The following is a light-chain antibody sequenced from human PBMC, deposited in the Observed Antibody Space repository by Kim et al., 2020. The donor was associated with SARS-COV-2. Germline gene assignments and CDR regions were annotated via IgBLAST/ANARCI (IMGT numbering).Light chain of an antibody. V-gene: IGLV1-47*01. Sequence: ELTQPPSASRTPGQRVTISCSGSSSNIGSNYVYWYQQLPGTAPKLLIYRNNQRPSGVPDRFSGSKSGTSASLAISGLRSEDEADYYCAAWDDSLSGPVFGGGTQLTVL. J-gene: IGLJ2*01. CDR1: SSNIGSNY. CDR2: RNN. CDR3: AAWDDSLSGPV.